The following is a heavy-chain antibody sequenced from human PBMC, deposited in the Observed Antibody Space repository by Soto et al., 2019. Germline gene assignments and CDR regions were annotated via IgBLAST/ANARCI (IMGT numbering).Heavy chain of an antibody. Sequence: QVQLVESGGGVVQPGRSLRLSCAASGFTFSSYATHWVRQAPGKGLEWVAVISYDGNNKYYADSVKGRFTISRDNSKNTLYLQKNSLRAEDTAVYYCAREFYGDYNYYYGMDVWGQGTTVTVSS. D-gene: IGHD4-17*01. V-gene: IGHV3-30-3*01. CDR3: AREFYGDYNYYYGMDV. CDR2: ISYDGNNK. CDR1: GFTFSSYA. J-gene: IGHJ6*02.